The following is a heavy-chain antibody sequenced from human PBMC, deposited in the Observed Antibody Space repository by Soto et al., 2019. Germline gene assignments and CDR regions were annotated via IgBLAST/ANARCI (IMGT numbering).Heavy chain of an antibody. D-gene: IGHD3-22*01. CDR3: ARASMIVTGDAFDI. Sequence: APAKASCKASGGTFSSDFITWVRQAPGQRLEWMGWINAGNGNTKYSQKFQGRVTITRDTSASTAYMELSSPRSEDTAVYYCARASMIVTGDAFDIWGQGTMVTVSS. V-gene: IGHV1-3*01. CDR1: GGTFSSDF. J-gene: IGHJ3*02. CDR2: INAGNGNT.